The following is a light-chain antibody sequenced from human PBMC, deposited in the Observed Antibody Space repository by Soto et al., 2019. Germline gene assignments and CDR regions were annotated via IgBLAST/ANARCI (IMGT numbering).Light chain of an antibody. CDR1: SSNIGSNY. CDR2: RNN. J-gene: IGLJ2*01. CDR3: AAWDDSLSGVV. V-gene: IGLV1-47*01. Sequence: QSVLTQPPSASGTPGQRVTISCSGSSSNIGSNYVFWYQHLPGTAPKLLIDRNNQRPSGVPERFSGSKSGTSASLAISGLRSEDETDYYCAAWDDSLSGVVFGGGTKLTVL.